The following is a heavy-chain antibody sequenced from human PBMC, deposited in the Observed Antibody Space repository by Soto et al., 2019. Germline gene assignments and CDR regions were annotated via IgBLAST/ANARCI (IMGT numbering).Heavy chain of an antibody. Sequence: GASVKVSCKASGYTFTSYGISWVRHAPGQGLEWMGWISAYNGNTNYAQKLQGRVTMTTDTSTSTAYMELRRLRADDTGVYYCEREFLYCSSTRCYDFSYWGQGTLVTVSS. D-gene: IGHD2-2*01. CDR2: ISAYNGNT. V-gene: IGHV1-18*01. J-gene: IGHJ4*02. CDR1: GYTFTSYG. CDR3: EREFLYCSSTRCYDFSY.